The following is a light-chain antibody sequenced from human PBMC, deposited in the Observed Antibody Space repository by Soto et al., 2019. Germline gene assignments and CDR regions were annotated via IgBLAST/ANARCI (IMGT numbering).Light chain of an antibody. J-gene: IGKJ1*01. V-gene: IGKV3-11*01. Sequence: EIVLTQSPATLSLSPGERATLSCRASQSVSSYLAWYQQKPGQVPRLDIYDASNRATGIPGRFSGSGSGTDFTLTISSLEPEDFGVYYCQQRSSWPRTFGQGTKVEIK. CDR2: DAS. CDR1: QSVSSY. CDR3: QQRSSWPRT.